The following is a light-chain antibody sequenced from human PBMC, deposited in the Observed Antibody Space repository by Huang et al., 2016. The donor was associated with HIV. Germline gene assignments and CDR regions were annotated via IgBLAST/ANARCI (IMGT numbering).Light chain of an antibody. V-gene: IGKV2-28*01. CDR2: SAS. Sequence: DIVMTQSPLSLSVPPGEPASISCRSTQSLLRSDGYDCLDWFLQKPGQSPQLLIYSASTRASGVPDRFSGTGSGSNFTLRISRVESEDVGVYYCMQGLQTPRTFGQGTKLKIK. CDR3: MQGLQTPRT. CDR1: QSLLRSDGYDC. J-gene: IGKJ2*01.